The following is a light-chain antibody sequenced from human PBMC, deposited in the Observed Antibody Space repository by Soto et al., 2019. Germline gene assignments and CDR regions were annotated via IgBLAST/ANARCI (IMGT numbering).Light chain of an antibody. CDR1: SSDVGGYNY. V-gene: IGLV2-8*01. J-gene: IGLJ2*01. CDR2: EVS. Sequence: QSALTQPTSASGSPGQSATISCTGTSSDVGGYNYVSWYQQHPGKAPKLMIYEVSKRPSGVPDRLSGSKSGNTASLTVSGLQVEDEADYYCASYTGSDTLVFGGGTKVTVL. CDR3: ASYTGSDTLV.